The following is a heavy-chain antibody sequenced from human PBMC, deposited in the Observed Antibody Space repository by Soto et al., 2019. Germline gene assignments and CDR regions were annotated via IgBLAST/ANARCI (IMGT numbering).Heavy chain of an antibody. Sequence: SETLSRTCTVSCDSISSNQWGCIRQPPGKGLEWIVYISKSGSDNHNPSLKSRVTMSIDMAKNQFSLKLSSVTAADTAVYYCARDQMGRLEYWGQGTIVTVSS. CDR2: ISKSGSD. J-gene: IGHJ4*02. D-gene: IGHD3-16*01. V-gene: IGHV4-59*01. CDR3: ARDQMGRLEY. CDR1: CDSISSNQ.